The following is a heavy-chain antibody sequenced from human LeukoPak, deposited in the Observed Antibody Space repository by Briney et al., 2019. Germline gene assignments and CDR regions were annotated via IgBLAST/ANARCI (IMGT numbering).Heavy chain of an antibody. CDR2: IYTSGST. D-gene: IGHD4-17*01. Sequence: SETLSLTCTVSGGSISSGSYYWCWIRQPAGKGLEWIGRIYTSGSTDYNPSLKSRVTISADTSKNQFSLKLTSVTAADTAVYYCARDGDSGDYAYWGQGTLVTVSS. CDR1: GGSISSGSYY. V-gene: IGHV4-61*02. CDR3: ARDGDSGDYAY. J-gene: IGHJ4*02.